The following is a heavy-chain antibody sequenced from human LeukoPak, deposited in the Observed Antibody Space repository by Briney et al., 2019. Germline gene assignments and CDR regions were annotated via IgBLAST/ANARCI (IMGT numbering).Heavy chain of an antibody. CDR3: TVERSSTYGAHLDH. CDR2: IRSNTYGGTT. CDR1: GFTFGDYA. J-gene: IGHJ4*02. V-gene: IGHV3-49*04. D-gene: IGHD2-2*01. Sequence: PGGSLRLSCTASGFTFGDYAMAWVRQAPGKGLEWVGFIRSNTYGGTTEYAASVKGRFTISRDDSKSIAYLQMNSLKTDDTAVYYCTVERSSTYGAHLDHWGQGTLVTVSS.